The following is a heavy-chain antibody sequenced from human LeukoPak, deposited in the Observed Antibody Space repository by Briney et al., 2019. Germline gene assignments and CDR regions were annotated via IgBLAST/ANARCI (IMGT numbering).Heavy chain of an antibody. Sequence: ASVKVSCKASGYTFTSYGISWVRQAPGQGREGRGWISAYNGNTNYAQKLQGRVTMTTDTSTSTAYMELRSLRSDDMAVYYCARDMGPSVVVTACDYWGQGTLVAVSS. CDR2: ISAYNGNT. CDR1: GYTFTSYG. CDR3: ARDMGPSVVVTACDY. V-gene: IGHV1-18*03. D-gene: IGHD2-21*02. J-gene: IGHJ4*02.